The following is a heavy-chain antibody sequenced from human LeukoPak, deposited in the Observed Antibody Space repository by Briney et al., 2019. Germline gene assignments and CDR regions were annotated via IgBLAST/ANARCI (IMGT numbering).Heavy chain of an antibody. Sequence: GGSLRLSCAASGFTFSSYWMSWVRQAPGKGLEWVANIKQDGSEKYYVDSVKGRFTISRDNAKNSLYLQMNSLRAEDTAVYYCARDFRSNYHTAGLSHWGQGTLVTVSS. CDR3: ARDFRSNYHTAGLSH. V-gene: IGHV3-7*01. J-gene: IGHJ4*02. CDR2: IKQDGSEK. CDR1: GFTFSSYW. D-gene: IGHD4-11*01.